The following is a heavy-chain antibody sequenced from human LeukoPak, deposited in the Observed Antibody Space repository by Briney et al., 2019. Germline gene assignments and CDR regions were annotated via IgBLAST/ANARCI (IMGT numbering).Heavy chain of an antibody. CDR1: GFTFRSYS. D-gene: IGHD3-10*01. CDR3: ASLYGSGPNWFDP. J-gene: IGHJ5*02. Sequence: WGSLRLSCAASGFTFRSYSMNWVRQAPGKGLEWVSYISSSSSTIYYAHSVKGRFTISRDNDKNSLYLQMNSLRAEDTAVYYCASLYGSGPNWFDPWGQGTLVTVSS. CDR2: ISSSSSTI. V-gene: IGHV3-48*01.